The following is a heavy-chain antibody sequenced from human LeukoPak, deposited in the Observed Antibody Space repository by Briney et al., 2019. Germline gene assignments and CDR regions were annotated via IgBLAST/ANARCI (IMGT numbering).Heavy chain of an antibody. CDR3: ARATTYYYGSGSYPIFDYFDY. CDR2: ISAYNGNR. CDR1: GYTFTSYG. V-gene: IGHV1-18*01. D-gene: IGHD3-10*01. J-gene: IGHJ4*02. Sequence: ASVKVSCKASGYTFTSYGISWVRQAPGQGLEWMGWISAYNGNRNYSQKLQGKVTMTTDTSTSTAYMELRSLRSDDTAVYYCARATTYYYGSGSYPIFDYFDYWGQGTLVTVSS.